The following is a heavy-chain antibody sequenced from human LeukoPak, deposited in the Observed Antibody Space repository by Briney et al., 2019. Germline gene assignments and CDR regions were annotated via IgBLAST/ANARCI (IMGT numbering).Heavy chain of an antibody. V-gene: IGHV3-23*01. CDR2: ISGSGGST. J-gene: IGHJ4*02. Sequence: GGSLRLSCAASGFTFSSYAMSRVRQAPGKGLEWVSAISGSGGSTYYADSVKGRFTISRDNSKNTLYLQMNSLRAEDTAVYYCAKDSDWATVTTFDYWGQGTLVTVSS. D-gene: IGHD4-11*01. CDR3: AKDSDWATVTTFDY. CDR1: GFTFSSYA.